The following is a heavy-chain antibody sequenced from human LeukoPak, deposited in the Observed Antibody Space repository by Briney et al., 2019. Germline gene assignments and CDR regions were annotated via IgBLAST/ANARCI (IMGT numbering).Heavy chain of an antibody. Sequence: TSETLSLTCTVSGGSISSSSYYWGWIRQPPGKGLEWIGSIYYSGSTYYNPSLKSRVTRSVDTSKNQFSLKLSSVTAADTAVYYGAIDSGGGGNWFDPWGQGTLVTVSS. CDR1: GGSISSSSYY. V-gene: IGHV4-39*07. J-gene: IGHJ5*02. CDR3: AIDSGGGGNWFDP. D-gene: IGHD3-16*01. CDR2: IYYSGST.